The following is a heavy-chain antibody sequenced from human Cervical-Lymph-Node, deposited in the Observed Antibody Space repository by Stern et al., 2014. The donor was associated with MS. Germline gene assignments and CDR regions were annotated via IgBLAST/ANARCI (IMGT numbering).Heavy chain of an antibody. D-gene: IGHD3-10*01. CDR1: GGTLSSYA. J-gene: IGHJ5*02. V-gene: IGHV1-69*06. CDR3: ARDRVTGWFDP. Sequence: MQLVESGAEVKKPGSSVRVSCKASGGTLSSYAISWVRQAPGQGLEWMGGLLPMFGTANYAQKFQGRVTITADKSTNTAHMHLISLTSDDTAVYYCARDRVTGWFDPWGQGTLVTVSS. CDR2: LLPMFGTA.